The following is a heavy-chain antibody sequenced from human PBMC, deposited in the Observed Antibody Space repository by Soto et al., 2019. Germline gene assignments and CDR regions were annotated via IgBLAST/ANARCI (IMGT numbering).Heavy chain of an antibody. CDR2: INSDGSST. CDR1: GFTFSSYW. J-gene: IGHJ5*02. V-gene: IGHV3-74*01. D-gene: IGHD2-2*01. CDR3: ARDRKNRPGFEVVVVPAATAGFDP. Sequence: GGSLRLSCAASGFTFSSYWMHWVRQAPGKGLVWVSRINSDGSSTSYADSVKGRFTISRDNAKNTLYLQMNSLRAEDTAVYYCARDRKNRPGFEVVVVPAATAGFDPWGQGTLVTVSS.